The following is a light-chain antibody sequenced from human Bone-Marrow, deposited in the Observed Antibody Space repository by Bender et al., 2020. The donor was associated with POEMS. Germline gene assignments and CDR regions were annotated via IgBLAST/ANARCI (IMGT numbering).Light chain of an antibody. Sequence: QSALTQPASVSGSPGQSITIPCTVASSDVGGYNYVSWYKQHPDKAPKLIIYEGSERPSGVSDRFSGSKSGNTASLTISGLQADDEANYYCSSAGGDILVFGGGTKLTVL. CDR3: CSSAGGDILV. J-gene: IGLJ2*01. CDR2: EGS. CDR1: SSDVGGYNY. V-gene: IGLV2-23*01.